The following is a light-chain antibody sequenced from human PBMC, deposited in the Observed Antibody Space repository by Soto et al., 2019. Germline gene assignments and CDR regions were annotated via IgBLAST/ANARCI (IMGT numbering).Light chain of an antibody. J-gene: IGKJ1*01. CDR2: GAS. Sequence: EIVMTHSPATLSVSPGERATLSCRASQSVSSNLAWYQQKPGRAPRLLIYGASTRATGMPARFSGSGSGTEFTLTISSLQSEDFAVYYCQQYDNWPRTFGQGTKVDIK. V-gene: IGKV3-15*01. CDR3: QQYDNWPRT. CDR1: QSVSSN.